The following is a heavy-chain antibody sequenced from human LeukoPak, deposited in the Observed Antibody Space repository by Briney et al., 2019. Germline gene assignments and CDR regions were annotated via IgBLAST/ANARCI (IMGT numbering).Heavy chain of an antibody. CDR3: ARVSMVRGVIGWFDP. J-gene: IGHJ5*02. CDR2: INPNSGGT. V-gene: IGHV1-2*02. CDR1: GYTFTGYY. Sequence: GASVKVSCKASGYTFTGYYMHWVRQAPGQGREWMGWINPNSGGTNYAQKFQGRVTMTRDTSISTAYMELSRLRSDDTAVYYCARVSMVRGVIGWFDPWGQGTLVTVSS. D-gene: IGHD3-10*01.